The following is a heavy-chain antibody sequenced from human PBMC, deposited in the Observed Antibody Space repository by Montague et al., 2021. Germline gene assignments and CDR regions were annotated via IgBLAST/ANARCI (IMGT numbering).Heavy chain of an antibody. J-gene: IGHJ5*02. D-gene: IGHD6-13*01. V-gene: IGHV4-39*07. CDR2: IYYSGNS. CDR3: ARVFSSWYVGWFDP. Sequence: SETLSLTCTVSGASITSNIYYWGWIRQSPGKGLEWIGSIYYSGNSFYQPSLKSRITMAVDTSKNQFSLKLISVTAVDTAIYYCARVFSSWYVGWFDPWGQGTLVTVSS. CDR1: GASITSNIYY.